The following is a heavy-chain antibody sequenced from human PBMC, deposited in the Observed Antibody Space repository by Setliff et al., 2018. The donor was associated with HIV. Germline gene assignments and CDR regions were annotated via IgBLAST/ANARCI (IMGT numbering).Heavy chain of an antibody. D-gene: IGHD6-19*01. Sequence: ASVKVSCKTSGYMFIAYGMSWVRRAPGQGLEWMGWINAGNGNTKYSQEFQGRVTITTDTSADTAYMELSSLRFEDTAVYYCARDGGPGSGWGDYSYYYSMDVWGKGTTVTVSS. CDR1: GYMFIAYG. V-gene: IGHV1-18*01. J-gene: IGHJ6*04. CDR2: INAGNGNT. CDR3: ARDGGPGSGWGDYSYYYSMDV.